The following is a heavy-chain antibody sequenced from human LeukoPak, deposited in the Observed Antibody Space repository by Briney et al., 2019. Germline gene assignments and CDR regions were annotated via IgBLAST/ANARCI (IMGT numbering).Heavy chain of an antibody. CDR1: GASIRSGDYY. V-gene: IGHV4-30-4*01. D-gene: IGHD2-15*01. CDR2: IYDSGST. CDR3: ARDCSGGSCYGAFDI. Sequence: PSETLSLTCTVSGASIRSGDYYWSWIRQPPGKGLEWIGYIYDSGSTYYNPSLKSRITISVDTSENRFSLKLSSVTATDMAVYYCARDCSGGSCYGAFDIWGQGTMVTVSP. J-gene: IGHJ3*02.